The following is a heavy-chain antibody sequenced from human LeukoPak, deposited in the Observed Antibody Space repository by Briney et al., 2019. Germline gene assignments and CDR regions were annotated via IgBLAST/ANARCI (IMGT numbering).Heavy chain of an antibody. V-gene: IGHV4-30-2*01. CDR2: IYSSGNT. J-gene: IGHJ4*02. CDR3: AADYGSGSYRFDY. CDR1: GVSISSGDYS. Sequence: SETLSLTCAVSGVSISSGDYSWSWIRQPPGKGLEWIGYIYSSGNTLYNPSLRSRATISLDRSENQFSLRLSSVTAADTAVYYCAADYGSGSYRFDYWGQGTLVSVSS. D-gene: IGHD3-10*01.